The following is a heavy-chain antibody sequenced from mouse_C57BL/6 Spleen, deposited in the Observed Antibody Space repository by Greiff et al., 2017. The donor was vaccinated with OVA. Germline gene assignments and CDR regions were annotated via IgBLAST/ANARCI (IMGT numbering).Heavy chain of an antibody. D-gene: IGHD3-2*02. CDR3: ARCGERTAQAPLAD. V-gene: IGHV1-39*01. Sequence: EVQLQQSGPELVKPGASVKISCKASGYSFTDYNMNWVKQSNGKSLEWIGVINPNYGTTSYNQKFKGKATLTVDKSSSTAYMQLNSLTSEDSADYYCARCGERTAQAPLADWGQGTLVTVSA. J-gene: IGHJ3*01. CDR1: GYSFTDYN. CDR2: INPNYGTT.